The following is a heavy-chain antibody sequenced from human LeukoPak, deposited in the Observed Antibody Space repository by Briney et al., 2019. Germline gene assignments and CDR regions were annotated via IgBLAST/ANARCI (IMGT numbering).Heavy chain of an antibody. V-gene: IGHV4-31*03. Sequence: PSETLSLTCTVSGGSISSGGYYWSWLRQHPGKGLEWIGYIYYSGSTYYNPSLKSRVTISVDTSKNQFSLKLSSVTAADTAVYYCARWSRFLEWSYFDYWGQGTLVTVSS. CDR2: IYYSGST. D-gene: IGHD3-3*01. J-gene: IGHJ4*02. CDR3: ARWSRFLEWSYFDY. CDR1: GGSISSGGYY.